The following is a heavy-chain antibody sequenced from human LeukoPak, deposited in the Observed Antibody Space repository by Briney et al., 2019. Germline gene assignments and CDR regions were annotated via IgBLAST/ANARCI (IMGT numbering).Heavy chain of an antibody. Sequence: PSETLSLTCTVSGASISSGAYHWSWIRQAPGKGLEWIGHSGTTSYNPSLNGRVSISVDTSKNQFSLRLTSVTAADTAVYFCATHYGSQGGSGSWGQGTRVTVSS. V-gene: IGHV4-30-4*01. D-gene: IGHD3-10*01. J-gene: IGHJ5*02. CDR3: ATHYGSQGGSGS. CDR2: SGTT. CDR1: GASISSGAYH.